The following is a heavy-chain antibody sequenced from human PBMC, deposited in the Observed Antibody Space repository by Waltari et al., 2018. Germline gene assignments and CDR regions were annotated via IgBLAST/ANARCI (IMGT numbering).Heavy chain of an antibody. CDR2: INPNSVNT. V-gene: IGHV1-8*01. D-gene: IGHD2-21*01. CDR3: ARETLASYFDY. J-gene: IGHJ4*02. CDR1: GYTLDRYD. Sequence: QVQLVQSGAEVKKHGASVKVSCKASGYTLDRYDISWVRQSTGRGLEWMGFINPNSVNTGYAQSFQGRITITRDTSINTAYMELSSLRSDDTAVYYCARETLASYFDYWGQGTLVTVSS.